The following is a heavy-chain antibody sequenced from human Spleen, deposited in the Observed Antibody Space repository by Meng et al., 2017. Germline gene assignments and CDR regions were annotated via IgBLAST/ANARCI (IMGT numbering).Heavy chain of an antibody. CDR1: GFTFSDDY. CDR3: ARDRRGGIAAATKAFDI. D-gene: IGHD6-13*01. CDR2: ISSSGSTI. J-gene: IGHJ3*02. V-gene: IGHV3-11*04. Sequence: GESLKISCEASGFTFSDDYMSWIRQAPGKGLEWVSYISSSGSTIYYADSVKGRFTISRDNAKTTLYLQMNSLRAEDTAVYYCARDRRGGIAAATKAFDIWGQGTTVTVSS.